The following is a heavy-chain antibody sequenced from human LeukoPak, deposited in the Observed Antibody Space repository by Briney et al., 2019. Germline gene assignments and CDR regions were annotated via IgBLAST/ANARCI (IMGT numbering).Heavy chain of an antibody. CDR2: ISSSSSYI. J-gene: IGHJ6*03. CDR1: GFTFSSYS. D-gene: IGHD4-17*01. V-gene: IGHV3-21*01. CDR3: ARDYGDYEPGRHHYYYYYMDV. Sequence: GGSLTLSCAASGFTFSSYSMNWVRQTPGKGLEWVSSISSSSSYIFYADSVKGRFTMSRDNAKKSLFLQMNSLRAEDTAVYYCARDYGDYEPGRHHYYYYYMDVWGKGTTVTVSS.